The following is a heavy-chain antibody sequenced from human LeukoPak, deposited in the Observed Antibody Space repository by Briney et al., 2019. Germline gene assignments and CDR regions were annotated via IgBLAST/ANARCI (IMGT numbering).Heavy chain of an antibody. CDR2: INHSGST. V-gene: IGHV4-34*01. CDR1: GGSFSGYY. CDR3: ARSVVEVVPAAISY. J-gene: IGHJ4*02. D-gene: IGHD2-2*01. Sequence: SETLSLTCAVYGGSFSGYYWSWIRQPPGKGLEWIGEINHSGSTNYNPSLKSRVTISVDTSKNQFSLKLSSVTAADTAVYYCARSVVEVVPAAISYWGQGTLVTVSS.